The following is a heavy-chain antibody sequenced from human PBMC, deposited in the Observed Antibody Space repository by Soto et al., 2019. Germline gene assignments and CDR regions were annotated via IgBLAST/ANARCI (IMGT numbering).Heavy chain of an antibody. CDR3: AIPLPKQQLVRGAFDH. CDR2: SIPVFGTA. D-gene: IGHD6-13*01. CDR1: GGTFRNYA. V-gene: IGHV1-69*01. Sequence: QVQLVQSGAEVKKPGSSVKLSCKTSGGTFRNYAINWVRQAPGQGLEWMGGSIPVFGTANYAQTFQGRFTITADESTSIAYMELSSLRSEDTAVYYCAIPLPKQQLVRGAFDHWGQGTLVTVAS. J-gene: IGHJ4*02.